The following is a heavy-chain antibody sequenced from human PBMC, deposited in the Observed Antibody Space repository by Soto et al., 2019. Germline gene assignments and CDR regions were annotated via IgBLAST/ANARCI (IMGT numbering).Heavy chain of an antibody. J-gene: IGHJ3*02. CDR2: INPNSGGT. CDR1: GYTFTGYY. CDR3: AREPYCSSTSCSDAFDI. Sequence: ASVKVSCKASGYTFTGYYMHWVRQAPGQGLEWMGWINPNSGGTTYAQKFQGWVTMTRDTSISTAYMELSRLRSDDTAVYYCAREPYCSSTSCSDAFDIWGQGTMVTVPS. V-gene: IGHV1-2*04. D-gene: IGHD2-2*01.